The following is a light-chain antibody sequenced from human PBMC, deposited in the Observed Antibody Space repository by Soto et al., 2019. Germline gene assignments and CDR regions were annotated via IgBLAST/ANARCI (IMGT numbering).Light chain of an antibody. J-gene: IGKJ1*01. V-gene: IGKV3-15*01. CDR2: GAS. Sequence: ILMTQSPATLSVSPGERVTLSCRASQSVSNNLAWYQQKPGQAPRLLIYGASTRATGIPARFSGSGSGTEFTLTISSLQSEDFAVYYCQHYNNWHPWTFGQGTKVEIK. CDR1: QSVSNN. CDR3: QHYNNWHPWT.